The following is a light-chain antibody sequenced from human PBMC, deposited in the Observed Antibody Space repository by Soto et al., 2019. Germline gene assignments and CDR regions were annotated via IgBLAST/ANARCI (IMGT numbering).Light chain of an antibody. V-gene: IGLV2-23*03. CDR1: SSDVGSYNL. CDR2: EGS. J-gene: IGLJ1*01. Sequence: QSALTHPASVSGSPGQSITISCTGTSSDVGSYNLVSWYQQHPGKAPKLMIYEGSKRPSGVSNRSSGSKSGNTASLTISGLQAEDEADYYCCSYAGSSTFFYVLGTGTKATLL. CDR3: CSYAGSSTFFYV.